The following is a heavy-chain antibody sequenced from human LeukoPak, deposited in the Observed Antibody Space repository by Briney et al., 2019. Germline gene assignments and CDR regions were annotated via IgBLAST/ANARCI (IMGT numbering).Heavy chain of an antibody. CDR2: IYHSGST. CDR3: ARQWSGYSYYFDY. V-gene: IGHV4-59*08. Sequence: KSSETLSLTCTVSGGSISSYYWSWIRQPPGKGLEWIGYIYHSGSTYYNPSLKSRVTISLDTSKNQFSLKLTSVTAADTAVYYCARQWSGYSYYFDYWGQGTLVSVSS. J-gene: IGHJ4*02. CDR1: GGSISSYY. D-gene: IGHD3-3*01.